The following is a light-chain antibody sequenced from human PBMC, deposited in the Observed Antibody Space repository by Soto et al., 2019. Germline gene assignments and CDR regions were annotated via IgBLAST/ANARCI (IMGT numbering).Light chain of an antibody. CDR1: SSDVGGYNY. Sequence: QSVLTQPASVSGSPGQSITISCTGTSSDVGGYNYVSWYQQHPGKAPKLMIYDVSNRPSGVSNRFSGSQSGNTASLTISGLQAEDEADYYCSSYTSSSTFVVFGGGTQLTVL. V-gene: IGLV2-14*01. CDR3: SSYTSSSTFVV. J-gene: IGLJ2*01. CDR2: DVS.